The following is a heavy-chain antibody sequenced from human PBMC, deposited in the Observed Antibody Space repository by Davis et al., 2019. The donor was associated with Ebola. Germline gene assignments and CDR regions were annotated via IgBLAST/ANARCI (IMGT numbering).Heavy chain of an antibody. CDR3: ARAQFPTTSDH. D-gene: IGHD1-1*01. Sequence: ASVKVSCKASGYTFTTYGITWVRQAPGQGLEWMGWISAYNGNTNYAQKLQGRVTMTTDTSTSTAYMELRSLRSDDTAVYYCARAQFPTTSDHWGQGTLVTVSS. J-gene: IGHJ4*02. V-gene: IGHV1-18*04. CDR2: ISAYNGNT. CDR1: GYTFTTYG.